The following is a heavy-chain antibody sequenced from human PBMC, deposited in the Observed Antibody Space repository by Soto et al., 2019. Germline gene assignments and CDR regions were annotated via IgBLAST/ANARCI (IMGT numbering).Heavy chain of an antibody. V-gene: IGHV3-23*01. CDR1: GLPFSSYS. CDR2: ISGSGGST. J-gene: IGHJ4*02. Sequence: VGSLRLSYAASGLPFSSYSMSLVRQAPGKGLEWVSAISGSGGSTYYADSVKGRFTISRDNSKNTLYLQMNSLRAEDTAVSYCAKQRNIVGNFDYWGQGTLVTVSS. D-gene: IGHD1-26*01. CDR3: AKQRNIVGNFDY.